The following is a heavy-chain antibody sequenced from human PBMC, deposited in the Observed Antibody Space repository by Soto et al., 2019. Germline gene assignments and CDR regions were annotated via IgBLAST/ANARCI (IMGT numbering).Heavy chain of an antibody. CDR3: VRDTMRASAAASLDY. CDR1: GFTFSTYE. J-gene: IGHJ4*02. CDR2: ISVSGNII. Sequence: EVQLVASGGNLVQPGGSLRLSCAASGFTFSTYEFNWVRQAPGRGLEWISYISVSGNIIKYADSVKGRFTISRDNAENSLHLHMSSLRVDDTALYFCVRDTMRASAAASLDYWGQGTQVIVSS. V-gene: IGHV3-48*03. D-gene: IGHD6-13*01.